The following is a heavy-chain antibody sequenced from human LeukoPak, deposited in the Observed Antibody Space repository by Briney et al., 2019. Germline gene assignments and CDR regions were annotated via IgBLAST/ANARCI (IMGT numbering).Heavy chain of an antibody. CDR3: ARYYGSRTYYYYYYMDV. Sequence: SETLSLTCAVYGGSFSGYYWSWIRQPPGKGLEWIGEINHSGSTNYNPSLKSRVTISVDTSKNQFSLKLSSVTAADTAVYYCARYYGSRTYYYYYYMDVWGKGTTVTVSS. CDR2: INHSGST. J-gene: IGHJ6*03. CDR1: GGSFSGYY. D-gene: IGHD4-17*01. V-gene: IGHV4-34*01.